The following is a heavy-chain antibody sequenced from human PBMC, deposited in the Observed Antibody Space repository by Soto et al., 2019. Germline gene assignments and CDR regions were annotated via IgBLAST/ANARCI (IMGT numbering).Heavy chain of an antibody. D-gene: IGHD6-13*01. J-gene: IGHJ6*02. CDR1: GFTFSSYS. CDR3: ARDFEQAGFYYYGMDV. CDR2: IYSGGST. V-gene: IGHV3-53*01. Sequence: PGGSLRLSCAASGFTFSSYSMNWVRQAPGKGLEWVSVIYSGGSTYYADSVKGRFTISRDNSKNTLYLQMNSLRAEDTAVYYCARDFEQAGFYYYGMDVWGQGTTVTLSS.